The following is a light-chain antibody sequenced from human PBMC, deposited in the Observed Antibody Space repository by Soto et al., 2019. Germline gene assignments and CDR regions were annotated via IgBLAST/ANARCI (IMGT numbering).Light chain of an antibody. V-gene: IGLV2-8*01. Sequence: QSALTQPPSASESPGQSVTISCSGTLGEVGGYYYVSWYQHHPGRAPKLLIYDVDKRPPGVPSRFSGSKSGNTASLTVSGLQADDEADYYCCSFAGRSTWVFGTGTKLTVL. CDR1: LGEVGGYYY. CDR2: DVD. CDR3: CSFAGRSTWV. J-gene: IGLJ1*01.